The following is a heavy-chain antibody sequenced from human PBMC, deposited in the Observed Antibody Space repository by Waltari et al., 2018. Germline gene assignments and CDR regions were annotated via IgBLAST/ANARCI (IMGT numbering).Heavy chain of an antibody. V-gene: IGHV4-38-2*01. J-gene: IGHJ4*02. CDR2: IYHSGST. CDR1: GYSISSGYY. CDR3: ASQYYDFWSGYYLWGY. D-gene: IGHD3-3*01. Sequence: QVQLQESGPGLVKPSETLSLTCAVSGYSISSGYYWGWLRQPPGKGLEWIGSIYHSGSTYYNPSLKSRVTISVDTSKNQFSLKLSSVTAADTAVYYCASQYYDFWSGYYLWGYWGQGTLVTVSS.